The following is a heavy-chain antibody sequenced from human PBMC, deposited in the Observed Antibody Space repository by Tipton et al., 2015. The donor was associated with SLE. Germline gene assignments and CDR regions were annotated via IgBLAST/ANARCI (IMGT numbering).Heavy chain of an antibody. CDR1: GGSISSSNW. D-gene: IGHD3-3*01. CDR2: IYHSGST. V-gene: IGHV4-4*02. J-gene: IGHJ3*02. Sequence: TLSLTCAVSGGSISSSNWWSWVRQPPGKGLEWIGEIYHSGSTNYNPSLKSRVTISVDTSKNQFSLKLSSVTAADTAVYYCATYITIFGVVTDAFDIWGQGTMVTVSS. CDR3: ATYITIFGVVTDAFDI.